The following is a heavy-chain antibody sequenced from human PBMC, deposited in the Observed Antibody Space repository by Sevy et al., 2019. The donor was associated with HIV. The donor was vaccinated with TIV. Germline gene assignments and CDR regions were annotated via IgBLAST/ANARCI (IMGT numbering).Heavy chain of an antibody. J-gene: IGHJ4*02. D-gene: IGHD5-18*01. CDR2: IKSKTVGGTG. V-gene: IGHV3-15*01. CDR3: TTGDPYNRYGYMRPYFFDY. Sequence: GGSLRLSCAASGFTFTNTWMNWVRQAPGKGLEWVGRIKSKTVGGTGDYAAPVKGKFNIARDDSKNTLYLQKNSLKTEHTAVYYCTTGDPYNRYGYMRPYFFDYWGQGTLVTVSS. CDR1: GFTFTNTW.